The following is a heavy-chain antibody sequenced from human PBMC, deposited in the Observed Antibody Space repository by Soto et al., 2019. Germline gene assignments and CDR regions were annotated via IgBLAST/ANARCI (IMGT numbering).Heavy chain of an antibody. V-gene: IGHV4-59*01. CDR2: IYYSGST. CDR3: ARGLRVSRGSHFDY. CDR1: GGSISSYY. D-gene: IGHD3-22*01. Sequence: QVQLQESGPGLVKPSETLSLTCTVSGGSISSYYWSWIRQPPGKGLEWIGYIYYSGSTNYNPSLNSRVTITEDTSKVQFPLTRSSVTAADTAVYSCARGLRVSRGSHFDYWGQGTLVTVSS. J-gene: IGHJ4*02.